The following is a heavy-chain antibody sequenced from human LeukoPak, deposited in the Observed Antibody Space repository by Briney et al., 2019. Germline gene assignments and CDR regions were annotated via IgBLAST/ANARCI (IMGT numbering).Heavy chain of an antibody. Sequence: SVKVSCKASGGTFSSYTISWVRQAPGQGLEWMGRIIPILGIANYAQKFQGRVTITADKSTSTAYMELSSLRSEDTAVYYCAGYLTGDPQTFDYWGQGTLVTVSS. CDR1: GGTFSSYT. CDR2: IIPILGIA. J-gene: IGHJ4*02. D-gene: IGHD7-27*01. V-gene: IGHV1-69*02. CDR3: AGYLTGDPQTFDY.